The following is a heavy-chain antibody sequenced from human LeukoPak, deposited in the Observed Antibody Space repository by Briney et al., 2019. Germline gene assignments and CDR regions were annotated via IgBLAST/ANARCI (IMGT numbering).Heavy chain of an antibody. CDR2: ISYDGSNK. CDR3: AKGENFDY. CDR1: GFTFSSYG. V-gene: IGHV3-30*18. J-gene: IGHJ4*02. Sequence: GGSLRLSCAASGFTFSSYGMHWVRQAPGKGLEWVAVISYDGSNKYYADSVKGRFTISRDNSKNTLYLQMNSLRAEDTAVYYCAKGENFDYWGQGTLVTVSS.